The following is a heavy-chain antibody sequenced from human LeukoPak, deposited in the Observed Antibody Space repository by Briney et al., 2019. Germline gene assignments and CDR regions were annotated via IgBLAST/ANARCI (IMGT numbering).Heavy chain of an antibody. CDR2: ISTRSNYI. CDR3: ARDICACSGGSCHYYDSSGYCRDFDY. CDR1: GFTFSTYS. Sequence: GGSLRLSCVASGFTFSTYSMNWVRQAQGKGLEWVSFISTRSNYIYYADSVKGRLTISRDNAKNPLYLQMNSLRAEDAAVYYCARDICACSGGSCHYYDSSGYCRDFDYWGQGTLVTVSS. V-gene: IGHV3-21*01. J-gene: IGHJ4*02. D-gene: IGHD3-22*01.